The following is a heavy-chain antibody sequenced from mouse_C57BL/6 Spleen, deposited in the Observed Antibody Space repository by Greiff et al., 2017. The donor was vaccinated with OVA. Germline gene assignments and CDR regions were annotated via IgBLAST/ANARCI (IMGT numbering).Heavy chain of an antibody. CDR3: ARGDYSNYVHWYFDV. D-gene: IGHD2-5*01. Sequence: EVQGVESGPELVKPGASVKMSCKASGYTFTDYNMHWVKQSHGKSLEWIGYINPNNGGTSYNQKFKGKATLTVNKSSSTAYMELRSLTSEDSAVYYCARGDYSNYVHWYFDVWGTGTTVTVSS. CDR1: GYTFTDYN. CDR2: INPNNGGT. V-gene: IGHV1-22*01. J-gene: IGHJ1*03.